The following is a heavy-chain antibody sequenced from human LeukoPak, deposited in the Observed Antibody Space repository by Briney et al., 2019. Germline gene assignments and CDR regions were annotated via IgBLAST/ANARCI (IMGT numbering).Heavy chain of an antibody. J-gene: IGHJ4*02. CDR2: MKSNNGHT. CDR3: ARGPPNWGMVGY. Sequence: ASVKVSCTASGYTFTSIDFNWVRQATGQGLEWMGWMKSNNGHTGYAQKFQGRVTMTRDTSISTAYMELSSLTFEDTAVYYCARGPPNWGMVGYWGQGTLVTVSS. V-gene: IGHV1-8*01. D-gene: IGHD7-27*01. CDR1: GYTFTSID.